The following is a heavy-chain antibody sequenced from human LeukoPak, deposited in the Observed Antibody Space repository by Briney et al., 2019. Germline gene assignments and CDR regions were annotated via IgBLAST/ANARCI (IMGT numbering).Heavy chain of an antibody. J-gene: IGHJ4*02. CDR1: GFTFSSYS. V-gene: IGHV3-21*01. CDR3: AVSGFGELEGDY. Sequence: GGSLRLSCAASGFTFSSYSMNWVRQAPGKGLEWVSSISSSSSYIYYADSVKGRFTISRDNAKNSLYLQMNSLRAEDTAVYYCAVSGFGELEGDYWGQGTLVTVSS. CDR2: ISSSSSYI. D-gene: IGHD3-10*01.